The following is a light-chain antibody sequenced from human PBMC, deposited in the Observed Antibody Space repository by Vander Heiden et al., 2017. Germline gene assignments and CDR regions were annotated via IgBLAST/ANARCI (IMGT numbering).Light chain of an antibody. CDR2: DVT. CDR1: TSDVGAFNY. V-gene: IGLV2-14*03. Sequence: QSALTQPASVSGSPGQSLTISCTGTTSDVGAFNYVSWYQQHPGKAPRLLIYDVTTRPSGVAGRFSGSKSGIAASLTISGLQAEDEADYYCTSYSSSSTPVVFGGGTKLTVL. CDR3: TSYSSSSTPVV. J-gene: IGLJ2*01.